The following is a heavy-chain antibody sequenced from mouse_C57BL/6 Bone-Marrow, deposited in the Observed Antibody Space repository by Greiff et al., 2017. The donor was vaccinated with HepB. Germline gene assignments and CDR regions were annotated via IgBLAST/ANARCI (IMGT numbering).Heavy chain of an antibody. CDR2: IDPSDSYT. CDR3: ARGITTDFDY. CDR1: GYTFTSYW. Sequence: QVQLQQPGAELVKPGASVKLSCKASGYTFTSYWMQWVKQRPGQGLEWIGEIDPSDSYTNYNQKFKGKATLTVDTSSRTAYMQLSSLTSEDSAVYYCARGITTDFDYWGQGTTLTVSS. J-gene: IGHJ2*01. D-gene: IGHD2-4*01. V-gene: IGHV1-50*01.